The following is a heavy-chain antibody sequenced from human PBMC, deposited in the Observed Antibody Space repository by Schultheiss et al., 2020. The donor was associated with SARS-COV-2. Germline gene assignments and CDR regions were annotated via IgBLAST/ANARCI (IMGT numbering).Heavy chain of an antibody. Sequence: GESLKISCATSGFTSSDYYMGWVRQAPGKGLEWVGRSKRKANSYATEYAASVEGRFTISRNESDNSLSLQMNSLKTEDTAVYYCCREGGGWSPDYIDYWGQGSLVTVSS. CDR1: GFTSSDYY. J-gene: IGHJ4*02. CDR3: CREGGGWSPDYIDY. D-gene: IGHD2-15*01. V-gene: IGHV3-72*01. CDR2: SKRKANSYAT.